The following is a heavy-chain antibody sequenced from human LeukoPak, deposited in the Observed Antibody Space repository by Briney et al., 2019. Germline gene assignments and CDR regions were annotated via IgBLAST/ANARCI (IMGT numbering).Heavy chain of an antibody. CDR1: GFTFDDYA. Sequence: PGGSLRLSCAASGFTFDDYAMHWVRQAPGKGLEWVSGISWNSGSIGYADSVKGRFTISRDNAKNSLYLQMNSLRAEDMALYYCARTNIVVVPAATTHTLYYFDYWGQGTLSPSPQ. J-gene: IGHJ4*02. CDR2: ISWNSGSI. D-gene: IGHD2-2*01. V-gene: IGHV3-9*03. CDR3: ARTNIVVVPAATTHTLYYFDY.